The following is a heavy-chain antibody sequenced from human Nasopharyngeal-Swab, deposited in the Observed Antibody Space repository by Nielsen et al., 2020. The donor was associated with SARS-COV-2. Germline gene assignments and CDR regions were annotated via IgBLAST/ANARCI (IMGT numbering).Heavy chain of an antibody. Sequence: SLKISCAASGFTFSHYAMHWVRQAPGKGPEWVSGIGWNSVIGYADSVEGRFTISRDNAQNSLHLQMSGLRPEDTAFYYCARDKSGLGAFVWDAYYFGMDVWGQGTTVTVSS. CDR2: IGWNSVI. D-gene: IGHD2-8*01. V-gene: IGHV3-9*01. J-gene: IGHJ6*02. CDR3: ARDKSGLGAFVWDAYYFGMDV. CDR1: GFTFSHYA.